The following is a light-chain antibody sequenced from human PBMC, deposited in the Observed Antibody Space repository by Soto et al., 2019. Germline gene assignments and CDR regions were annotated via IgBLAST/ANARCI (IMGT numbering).Light chain of an antibody. Sequence: DIQMTQSPSSVSASVGDRVTITCRASQGISSWLAWYQRKPGKAPKLLIYAASSLQSGVPSRFSGSGSGTDFTLTISSLQPEDFATYFCKQSSAFPLTFGGGTKVDIK. J-gene: IGKJ4*01. V-gene: IGKV1-12*01. CDR2: AAS. CDR1: QGISSW. CDR3: KQSSAFPLT.